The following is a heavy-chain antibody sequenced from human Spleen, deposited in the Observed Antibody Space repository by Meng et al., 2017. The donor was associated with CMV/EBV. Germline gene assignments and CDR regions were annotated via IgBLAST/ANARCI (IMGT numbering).Heavy chain of an antibody. D-gene: IGHD1-1*01. CDR3: AKTDSREGGFDS. CDR2: IYFSGVT. CDR1: GASIPHGGYY. J-gene: IGHJ4*02. Sequence: CTVSGASIPHGGYYWSWIRQHPERGLEWTGFIYFSGVTYYNPSLKSRITISVDASKRQFFLKLNSVTAADTAVYYCAKTDSREGGFDSWGQGTLVTVSS. V-gene: IGHV4-31*03.